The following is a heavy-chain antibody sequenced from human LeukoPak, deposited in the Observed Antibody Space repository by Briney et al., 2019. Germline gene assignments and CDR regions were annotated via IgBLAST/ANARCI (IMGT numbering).Heavy chain of an antibody. CDR3: ARDKTTVTTGTGYFDF. J-gene: IGHJ4*02. Sequence: GRSLRLSCAASGFSFSSYAIHWVRQAPDKGLEWVAVISYDGRNAYYADSVKGRFTISRDNSKNTLYLEMNSLRGEDTAMYCCARDKTTVTTGTGYFDFWGQGTLVAVSS. CDR2: ISYDGRNA. V-gene: IGHV3-30*04. D-gene: IGHD4-11*01. CDR1: GFSFSSYA.